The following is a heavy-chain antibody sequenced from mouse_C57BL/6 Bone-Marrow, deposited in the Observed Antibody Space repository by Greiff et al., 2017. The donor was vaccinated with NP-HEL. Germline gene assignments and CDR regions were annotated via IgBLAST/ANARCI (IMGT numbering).Heavy chain of an antibody. D-gene: IGHD1-1*01. V-gene: IGHV1-76*01. Sequence: VQLVESGAELVRPGASVKLSCKASGYTFTDYYINWVKQRPGQGLEWIARIYPGSGNTYYNEKFKGKATLTAEKSSSTAYMQLSSLTSEDSAVYFCARGDYYGSTDAMDYWGQGTSVTVSS. CDR2: IYPGSGNT. CDR1: GYTFTDYY. J-gene: IGHJ4*01. CDR3: ARGDYYGSTDAMDY.